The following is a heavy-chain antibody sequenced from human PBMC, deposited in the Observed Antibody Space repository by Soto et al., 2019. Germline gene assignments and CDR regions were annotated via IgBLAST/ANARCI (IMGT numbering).Heavy chain of an antibody. J-gene: IGHJ6*02. D-gene: IGHD2-2*01. Sequence: ASVKVSCKASGYTFTGYYIHWVREAPGQGLEWMGWINPQTGGTSYAQKFQGKVTLSRDTSINTAYLELSRLRFDDAAVYFCARERYQVISDGMDVWGQGTTVTVSS. CDR3: ARERYQVISDGMDV. CDR2: INPQTGGT. V-gene: IGHV1-2*02. CDR1: GYTFTGYY.